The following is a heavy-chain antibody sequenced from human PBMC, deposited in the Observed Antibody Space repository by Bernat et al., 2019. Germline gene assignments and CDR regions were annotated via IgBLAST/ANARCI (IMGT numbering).Heavy chain of an antibody. V-gene: IGHV4-59*01. Sequence: QLQLQESGSGLVKPSQTLSLTCTVSGGSISSYYWSWIRQPPGKGLEWIGYIYYSGSTNYNPSLKSRVTISVDTSKNQFSLKLSSVTAADTAVYYCARHEQQLAYYFDYWGQGTLVTVSS. CDR2: IYYSGST. J-gene: IGHJ4*02. D-gene: IGHD6-13*01. CDR1: GGSISSYY. CDR3: ARHEQQLAYYFDY.